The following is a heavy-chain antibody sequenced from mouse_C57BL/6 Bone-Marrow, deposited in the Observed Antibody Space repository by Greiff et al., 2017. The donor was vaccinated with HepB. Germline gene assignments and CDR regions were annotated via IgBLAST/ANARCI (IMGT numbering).Heavy chain of an antibody. CDR1: GYTFTSYW. D-gene: IGHD1-1*01. J-gene: IGHJ2*01. CDR2: IYPGSGST. Sequence: QVQLKQPGAELVKPGASVKMSCKASGYTFTSYWITWVKQRPGQGLEWIGDIYPGSGSTNYNEKFKSKATLTVDTSSSTAYMQLSSLTSEDSAVYYCARSLVVAPYFDYWGQGTTLTVSS. CDR3: ARSLVVAPYFDY. V-gene: IGHV1-55*01.